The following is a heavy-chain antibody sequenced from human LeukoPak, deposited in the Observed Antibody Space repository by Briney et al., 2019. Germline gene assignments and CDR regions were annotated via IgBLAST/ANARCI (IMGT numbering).Heavy chain of an antibody. CDR3: ARLPVTNYYYYMDV. V-gene: IGHV4-59*01. J-gene: IGHJ6*03. CDR2: IYYSGST. CDR1: GGSISSYY. Sequence: SETLSLTCTVSGGSISSYYWSWIRQPPGKGLEWIGYIYYSGSTNYNPSIKSRVTISVDTSKNQFSLKLSSVTAADTAVYYCARLPVTNYYYYMDVWGKGTTVTVSS. D-gene: IGHD4-17*01.